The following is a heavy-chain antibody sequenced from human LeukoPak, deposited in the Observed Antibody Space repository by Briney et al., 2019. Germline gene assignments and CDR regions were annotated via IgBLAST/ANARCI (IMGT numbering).Heavy chain of an antibody. CDR1: GGTLSSYA. J-gene: IGHJ6*03. CDR3: ARGPSYCSGGSCFPYYYYYYMDV. CDR2: IIPIFGTA. D-gene: IGHD2-15*01. V-gene: IGHV1-69*05. Sequence: SSVKVSCKASGGTLSSYAISWVRQAPGQGLEWMGGIIPIFGTANYAQKFQGRVTITTDESTSTAYMELSSLRSEDTAVYYCARGPSYCSGGSCFPYYYYYYMDVWGKGTTVTVSS.